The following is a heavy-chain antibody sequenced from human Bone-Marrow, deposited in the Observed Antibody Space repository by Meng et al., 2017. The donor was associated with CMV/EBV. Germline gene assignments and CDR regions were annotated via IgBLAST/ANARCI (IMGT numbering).Heavy chain of an antibody. CDR3: ASSSLLWFGESPHYLYGMDD. J-gene: IGHJ6*02. CDR1: GGTFSSYA. Sequence: SVMVSCKASGGTFSSYAISWVRQAPGQGLEWWGGSIPILGIANYEQKFQGRVTITADKSTSTAYMELSSLLSEDTAVYYCASSSLLWFGESPHYLYGMDDWGQRTTVTVSS. V-gene: IGHV1-69*10. CDR2: SIPILGIA. D-gene: IGHD3-10*01.